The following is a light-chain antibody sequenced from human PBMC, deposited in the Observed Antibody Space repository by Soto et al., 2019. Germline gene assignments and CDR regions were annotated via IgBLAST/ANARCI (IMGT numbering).Light chain of an antibody. J-gene: IGKJ2*01. CDR1: QSVSSSY. CDR3: QQHDSSPYT. V-gene: IGKV3-20*01. CDR2: GAS. Sequence: EIVLTQSPGTLSLSPGERATLSCRASQSVSSSYLVWYQQKPGQAPRLLIFGASSRATGIPDRFSGSGSGTDFTLTISRLEPEDFALYYCQQHDSSPYTFGQGTKLEIK.